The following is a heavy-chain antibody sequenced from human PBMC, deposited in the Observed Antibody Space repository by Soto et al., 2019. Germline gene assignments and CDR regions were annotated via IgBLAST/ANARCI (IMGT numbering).Heavy chain of an antibody. CDR1: GGTFSSYA. V-gene: IGHV1-69*12. CDR2: IIPIFGTA. J-gene: IGHJ6*02. CDR3: ARERELVLAPYYDSYGMDV. D-gene: IGHD3-10*01. Sequence: QVQLVQSGAEVKKPGSSVKVSCKASGGTFSSYAISWVRQAPGQGLEWMGGIIPIFGTANYAQKFQGRVTITADAXXSXAXXELSSLGSEDTAVYYCARERELVLAPYYDSYGMDVWGQGTTVTVSS.